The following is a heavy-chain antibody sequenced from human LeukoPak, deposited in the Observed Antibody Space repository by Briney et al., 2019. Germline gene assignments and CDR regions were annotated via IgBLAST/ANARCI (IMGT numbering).Heavy chain of an antibody. CDR2: ISWNSGSI. D-gene: IGHD6-13*01. V-gene: IGHV3-9*01. CDR1: GFTFDDYA. J-gene: IGHJ4*02. Sequence: PGGSLRLSCAASGFTFDDYAMHWVRQAPGKGLEWVSGISWNSGSIGYADSVKGRFTISKDNAKNSLYLQMNSLRAEDTALYYCAKGGYSSRWPTLNYFDYWGQGTLVTVSS. CDR3: AKGGYSSRWPTLNYFDY.